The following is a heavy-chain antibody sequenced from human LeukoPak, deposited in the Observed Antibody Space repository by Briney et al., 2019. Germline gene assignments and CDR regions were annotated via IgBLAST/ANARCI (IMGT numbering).Heavy chain of an antibody. J-gene: IGHJ4*02. CDR2: ISGSGGST. V-gene: IGHV3-23*01. CDR3: AKGANGWPYYFDY. Sequence: GGSLRLSCAASGFTFNTYAMSWVRQAPGKGLEWVSGISGSGGSTYYADSVKGRFTISRDTSKNTLYLQMSSLRAEDTAVYYCAKGANGWPYYFDYWGQGTLVTVSS. CDR1: GFTFNTYA. D-gene: IGHD6-19*01.